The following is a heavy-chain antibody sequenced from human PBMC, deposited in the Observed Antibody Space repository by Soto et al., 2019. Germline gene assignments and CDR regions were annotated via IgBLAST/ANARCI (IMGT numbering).Heavy chain of an antibody. CDR3: TTVVVTVFLRY. J-gene: IGHJ4*02. D-gene: IGHD2-15*01. CDR2: IKSKADGGST. Sequence: PGGSLRLSCAASGLTFSNAWMSWVRQAPGKGLEWVGRIKSKADGGSTDYAAPVKGRFPISRDDSKNTLYLQTNSLKTVDTAVYYCTTVVVTVFLRYWGQGTLVTVSS. CDR1: GLTFSNAW. V-gene: IGHV3-15*01.